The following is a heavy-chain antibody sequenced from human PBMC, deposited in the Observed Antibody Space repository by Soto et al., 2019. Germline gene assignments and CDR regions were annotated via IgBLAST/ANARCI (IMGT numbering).Heavy chain of an antibody. V-gene: IGHV1-69*06. CDR1: GGTFSSYA. CDR3: AREGCTNGVCYHYYYYGMDV. J-gene: IGHJ6*02. Sequence: QVQLVQSGAEVKKPGSSVKVSCKASGGTFSSYAISWVRQAPGQGLEWMGGIIPIFGTANYAKKFQGRVTITADKSTSTAYMELSSLRSEDTAVYYCAREGCTNGVCYHYYYYGMDVWGQGTTVTVSS. CDR2: IIPIFGTA. D-gene: IGHD2-8*01.